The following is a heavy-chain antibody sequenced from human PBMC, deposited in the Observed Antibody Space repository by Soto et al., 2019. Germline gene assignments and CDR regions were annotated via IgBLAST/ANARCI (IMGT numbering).Heavy chain of an antibody. V-gene: IGHV3-15*07. Sequence: EEQLVESGGGLVEPGGSLRLSCAASGFIFSNTWINWVRQAPGKGLEWVGRIKTKIEGGTTNYAAPVKGRFTVSGDDSKNTVYLHMNSLRTEDTAVYYCTADIPNISANHGMDVWGQGTTVTVSS. J-gene: IGHJ6*02. CDR1: GFIFSNTW. CDR2: IKTKIEGGTT. CDR3: TADIPNISANHGMDV. D-gene: IGHD6-25*01.